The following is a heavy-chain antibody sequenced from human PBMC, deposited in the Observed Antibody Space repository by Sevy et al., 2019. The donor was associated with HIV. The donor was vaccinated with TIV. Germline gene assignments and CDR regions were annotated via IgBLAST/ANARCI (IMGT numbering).Heavy chain of an antibody. CDR1: GFTFSNAW. CDR3: ARKGGFWSGYQYFDS. D-gene: IGHD3-3*01. Sequence: GGSLRLSCTASGFTFSNAWMHWVRQAPGKGLEWVGRIKSQSDGGTIDYAAPVKGRFTISRDDSKNTLFLQMNSLRSEDTAVYYCARKGGFWSGYQYFDSWGQGTLVTVSS. CDR2: IKSQSDGGTI. V-gene: IGHV3-15*07. J-gene: IGHJ4*02.